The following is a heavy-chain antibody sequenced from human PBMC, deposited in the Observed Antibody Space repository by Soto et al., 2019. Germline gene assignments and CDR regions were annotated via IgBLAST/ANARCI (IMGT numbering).Heavy chain of an antibody. D-gene: IGHD3-10*01. V-gene: IGHV3-53*01. J-gene: IGHJ4*02. CDR3: ARDNGATSFDY. CDR2: IYSGGST. CDR1: GFTVSSNY. Sequence: GGSLRLSCAASGFTVSSNYMSWVRQAPGKGLEWVSVIYSGGSTYYADSVKGRFTISRDNSKNTLYLQVNSLRAEDTAVYYCARDNGATSFDYWGQGTLVTVSS.